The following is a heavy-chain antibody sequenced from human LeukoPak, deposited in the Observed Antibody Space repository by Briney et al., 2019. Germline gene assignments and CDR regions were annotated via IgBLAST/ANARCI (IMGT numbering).Heavy chain of an antibody. J-gene: IGHJ4*02. CDR1: GFTFSSYG. D-gene: IGHD1-1*01. V-gene: IGHV3-33*01. CDR2: MWYDGSNK. Sequence: GGFLGLSCAASGFTFSSYGMHWVRQAPGKGLEWVAVMWYDGSNKFFSDSVKGRFNISRDNSKNTLYLQMNSLRAEDTAVYYCARDRVEASDWGQGTLVTVSS. CDR3: ARDRVEASD.